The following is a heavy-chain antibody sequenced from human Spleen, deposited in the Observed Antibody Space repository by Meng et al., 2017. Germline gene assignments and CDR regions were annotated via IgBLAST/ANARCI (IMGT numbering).Heavy chain of an antibody. CDR3: GTGSAFDI. V-gene: IGHV3-15*01. CDR1: GFTFSNSY. D-gene: IGHD3/OR15-3a*01. Sequence: GETLKISCAASGFTFSNSYMRWVRQAPGKGLEWVGRIKRKSDGWTTDYAAPVKGRFTISRDDSENTLSLQMNSLKIEDTAVYYCGTGSAFDIWGQGTMVTVSS. J-gene: IGHJ3*02. CDR2: IKRKSDGWTT.